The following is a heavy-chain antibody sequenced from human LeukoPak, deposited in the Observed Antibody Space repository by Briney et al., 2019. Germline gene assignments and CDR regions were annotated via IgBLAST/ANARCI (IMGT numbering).Heavy chain of an antibody. J-gene: IGHJ4*02. V-gene: IGHV1-69*05. CDR2: IIPIFGTA. CDR1: GGTFSSYA. D-gene: IGHD4-17*01. CDR3: ARDSFGNGDYGPFDY. Sequence: SVRVSCKASGGTFSSYAISWVRQAPGQGLEWMGRIIPIFGTANYAQKFQGRVTITTDESTSTAYMELSSLRSEDTAVYYCARDSFGNGDYGPFDYWGQGTLVTVSS.